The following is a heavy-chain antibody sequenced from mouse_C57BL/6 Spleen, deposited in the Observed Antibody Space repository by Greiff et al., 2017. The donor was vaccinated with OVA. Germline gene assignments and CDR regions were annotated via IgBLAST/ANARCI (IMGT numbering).Heavy chain of an antibody. CDR3: TRNNWVYYAMDY. CDR1: GFTFSSYA. J-gene: IGHJ4*01. Sequence: EVKLMESGEGLVKPGGSLKLSCAASGFTFSSYAMSWVRQTPEKRLEWVAYISSGGDYIYYADTVKGRFTISRDNARNTLYLQMSSLKSEDTAMYYCTRNNWVYYAMDYWGQGTSVTVSS. CDR2: ISSGGDYI. V-gene: IGHV5-9-1*02. D-gene: IGHD4-1*01.